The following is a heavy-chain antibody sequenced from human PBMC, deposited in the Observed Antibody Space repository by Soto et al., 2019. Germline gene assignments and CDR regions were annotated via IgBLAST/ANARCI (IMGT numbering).Heavy chain of an antibody. Sequence: QVQLVDSGGGVVQPGRSLRLSCAASGFTFSDYAMHWVRQAPGKGLEWVGLISYDGSNEQYADSVKGRFTISRDNSRNTVYLELISLRPEDTAVYYCARGCAGWLPFDYWGQGTLVTVSS. D-gene: IGHD6-19*01. CDR1: GFTFSDYA. CDR2: ISYDGSNE. J-gene: IGHJ4*02. CDR3: ARGCAGWLPFDY. V-gene: IGHV3-30-3*01.